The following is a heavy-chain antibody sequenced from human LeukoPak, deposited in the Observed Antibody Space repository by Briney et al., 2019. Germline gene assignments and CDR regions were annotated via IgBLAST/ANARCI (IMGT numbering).Heavy chain of an antibody. D-gene: IGHD4-17*01. CDR3: ARDRGRTVTTVVGAFDI. CDR2: ISWNSGSM. V-gene: IGHV3-9*01. CDR1: GFTFDDYA. Sequence: PGGSLRLSCTGSGFTFDDYAMYWVRQAPGKGLEWVSGISWNSGSMAYADSVKGRFTISRDNAKNSLYLQMNSLRAEDTAVYYCARDRGRTVTTVVGAFDIWGQGTMVTVSS. J-gene: IGHJ3*02.